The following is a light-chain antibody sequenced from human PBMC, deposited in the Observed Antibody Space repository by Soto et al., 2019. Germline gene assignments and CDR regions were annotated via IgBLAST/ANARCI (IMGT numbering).Light chain of an antibody. J-gene: IGKJ5*01. V-gene: IGKV3-20*01. CDR1: LNVNSY. Sequence: VLTQSPATLSLSPGERATLSCRASLNVNSYLAWYQQKPGQAPRLVIYDASNRAPGIPARFSGSGSGTDFTLTISRLEPEDFAVYYCQQYGSSPQGTFGQGTRLEIK. CDR3: QQYGSSPQGT. CDR2: DAS.